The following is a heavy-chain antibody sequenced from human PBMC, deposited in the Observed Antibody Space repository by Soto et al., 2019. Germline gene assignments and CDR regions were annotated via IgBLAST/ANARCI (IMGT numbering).Heavy chain of an antibody. J-gene: IGHJ3*01. V-gene: IGHV4-59*01. CDR3: AREKDFILGGYAFGS. D-gene: IGHD1-26*01. Sequence: QVQLQESGPRLVKPSETLSLTCSVSDSSMSPYYWTWFRQAPGKGLEWIGHLLYRGTATYNPALQGRVTISLDTSKKQVPLQLSSVIAADTAVYYCAREKDFILGGYAFGSWGPGTLVTVSS. CDR1: DSSMSPYY. CDR2: LLYRGTA.